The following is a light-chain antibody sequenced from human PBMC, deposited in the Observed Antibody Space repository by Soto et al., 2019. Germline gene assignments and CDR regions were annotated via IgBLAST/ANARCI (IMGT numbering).Light chain of an antibody. V-gene: IGKV1-13*02. J-gene: IGKJ4*01. CDR2: DAS. Sequence: AIQLTQSPSSLSASVGDRVTITCRASQDISRALAWYQQKPGKAPKTLIYDASYLESGVPSRFSGSRSGTDFTLAISSLQPEDFATYYCQQFYSYPLTFGGGIKVEIK. CDR3: QQFYSYPLT. CDR1: QDISRA.